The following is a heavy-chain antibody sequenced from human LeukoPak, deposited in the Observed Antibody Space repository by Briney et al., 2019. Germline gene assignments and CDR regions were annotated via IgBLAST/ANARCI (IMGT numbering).Heavy chain of an antibody. CDR3: AKIQTGTTPHDAFDI. Sequence: PGRSLRLSCAASGFTFSSYAMYWVRQAPGKGLEWVAVISYDGTNQYYADSVKGRFTVSRDNSKNTLYLQMNSLRAEDTAVYYCAKIQTGTTPHDAFDIWGQGTMVTVSS. D-gene: IGHD1-7*01. V-gene: IGHV3-30-3*02. J-gene: IGHJ3*02. CDR1: GFTFSSYA. CDR2: ISYDGTNQ.